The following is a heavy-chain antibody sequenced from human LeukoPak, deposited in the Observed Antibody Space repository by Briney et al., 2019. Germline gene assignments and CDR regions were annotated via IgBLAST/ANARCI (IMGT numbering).Heavy chain of an antibody. D-gene: IGHD6-13*01. J-gene: IGHJ4*02. V-gene: IGHV4-30-2*01. CDR2: IYHSGST. CDR1: GGSISSGGYS. Sequence: PSQTLSLTCAVSGGSISSGGYSWSWIRQPPGEGLEWIGYIYHSGSTYYNPSLKSRVTISVDRSKNQFSLKLSSVTAADTAVYYCARGVIAAAGSLDYWGQGTLVTVSS. CDR3: ARGVIAAAGSLDY.